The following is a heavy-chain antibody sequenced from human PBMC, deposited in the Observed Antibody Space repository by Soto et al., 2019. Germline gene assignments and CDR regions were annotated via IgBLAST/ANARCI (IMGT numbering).Heavy chain of an antibody. CDR1: GFTFSSYG. V-gene: IGHV3-33*06. J-gene: IGHJ6*02. Sequence: GGSLRLSCAASGFTFSSYGMHWVRQAPGKGLEWVAVIWYDGSNKYYADSVKGRFTISRDNSKNTLYLQMNSLRAEDTAVYYCAKNHNLFSCGWGIYLTTTDMDAGGQETALPISS. CDR2: IWYDGSNK. D-gene: IGHD3-10*01. CDR3: AKNHNLFSCGWGIYLTTTDMDA.